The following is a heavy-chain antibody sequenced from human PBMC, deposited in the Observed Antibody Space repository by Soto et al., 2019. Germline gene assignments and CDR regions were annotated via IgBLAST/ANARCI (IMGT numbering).Heavy chain of an antibody. V-gene: IGHV3-7*05. CDR3: ARDDTAAGDF. Sequence: GGSLRLSCVVSGFTFRKFWMSWVRQAPGKGLEWVATIKSDGSERYYVDSVKGRFTISRDNAKNSLYLQMNSLTAEDTAVYYCARDDTAAGDFWGQGTLVTVSS. CDR2: IKSDGSER. D-gene: IGHD6-13*01. CDR1: GFTFRKFW. J-gene: IGHJ4*02.